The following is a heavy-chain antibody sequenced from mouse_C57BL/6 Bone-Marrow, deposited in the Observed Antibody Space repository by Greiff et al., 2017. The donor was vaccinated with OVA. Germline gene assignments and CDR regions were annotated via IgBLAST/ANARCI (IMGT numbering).Heavy chain of an antibody. CDR2: ISNGGGST. J-gene: IGHJ2*01. CDR1: GFTFSDYY. CDR3: ARGVTTVFDY. D-gene: IGHD2-2*01. Sequence: EVNVVESGGGLVQPGGSLKLSCAASGFTFSDYYMYWVRQTPEKRLEWVAYISNGGGSTYYPDTVKGRFTISRDNAKNTLYLQMSRLKSEDTAMYYCARGVTTVFDYWGQGTTLTVSS. V-gene: IGHV5-12*01.